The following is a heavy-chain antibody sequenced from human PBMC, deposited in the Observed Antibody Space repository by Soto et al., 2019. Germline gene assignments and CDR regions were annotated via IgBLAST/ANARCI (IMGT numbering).Heavy chain of an antibody. Sequence: QVQLVQSGAEVKKPGASVKVSCKASGYTFTSYYMHWVRQAPGQGLEWMGIINPSGGSTSYAQKSQGRVTMXXDXSXXTVDMGLRSLRSEDTAVYYGARGGRGSGWSSYFDYWGQGTLVTVSS. CDR2: INPSGGST. CDR3: ARGGRGSGWSSYFDY. V-gene: IGHV1-46*01. D-gene: IGHD6-19*01. J-gene: IGHJ4*02. CDR1: GYTFTSYY.